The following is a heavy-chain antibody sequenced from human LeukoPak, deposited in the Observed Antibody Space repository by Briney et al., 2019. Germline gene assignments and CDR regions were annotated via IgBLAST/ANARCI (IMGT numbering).Heavy chain of an antibody. CDR3: AKEYTGTFSPFPSSFDN. D-gene: IGHD1-26*01. V-gene: IGHV3-23*01. CDR2: ITGSGGRT. CDR1: GFTFSSYA. Sequence: GGSLRLSCAASGFTFSSYAMNWVRQAPGKGLEWVSAITGSGGRTYYADSVKGRFTISRDNSKNTLSLQMNSLRAEDTAISYCAKEYTGTFSPFPSSFDNWGQGTLVTVSS. J-gene: IGHJ4*02.